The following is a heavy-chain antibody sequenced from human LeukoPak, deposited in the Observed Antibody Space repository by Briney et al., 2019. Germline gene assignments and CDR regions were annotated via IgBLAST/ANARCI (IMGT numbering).Heavy chain of an antibody. CDR1: GYTFTSYS. Sequence: ASVKVSCKASGYTFTSYSISWVRQAPGQGLEWMGWISAYNGNTNYAQKYQGRVTMTTDTSTSTAYMELRSLRSDDTAVYYCARGLGSYPEIPLDYWGQGTLVTVSS. CDR2: ISAYNGNT. D-gene: IGHD3-16*02. CDR3: ARGLGSYPEIPLDY. V-gene: IGHV1-18*01. J-gene: IGHJ4*02.